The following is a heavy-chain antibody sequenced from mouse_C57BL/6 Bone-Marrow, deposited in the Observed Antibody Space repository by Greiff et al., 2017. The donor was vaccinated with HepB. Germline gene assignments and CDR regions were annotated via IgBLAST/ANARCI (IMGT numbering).Heavy chain of an antibody. J-gene: IGHJ2*01. CDR1: GFTFSSYG. V-gene: IGHV5-6*01. D-gene: IGHD1-1*01. CDR2: ISSGGSYT. CDR3: ARSPGGSSPPYYFDY. Sequence: EVQGVESGGDLVKPGGSLKLSCAASGFTFSSYGMSWVRQTPDKRLEWVATISSGGSYTYYPDSVKGRFTISRDNAKNTLYLQMSSLKSEDTAMYYCARSPGGSSPPYYFDYWGQGTTLTVSS.